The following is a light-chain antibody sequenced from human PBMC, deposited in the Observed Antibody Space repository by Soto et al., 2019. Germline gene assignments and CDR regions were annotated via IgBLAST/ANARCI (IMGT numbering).Light chain of an antibody. CDR2: SNN. J-gene: IGLJ1*01. V-gene: IGLV1-44*01. Sequence: QSVLTQPPSASGTPGQRVTISCSGSSSNIGSNTVNWYQQLPGTAPKLLIYSNNQRPSGVPDRFSGSKSGTSASLAIIWLQSEDEADYYCAAWDDSLNGRVFGTGTKGTVL. CDR3: AAWDDSLNGRV. CDR1: SSNIGSNT.